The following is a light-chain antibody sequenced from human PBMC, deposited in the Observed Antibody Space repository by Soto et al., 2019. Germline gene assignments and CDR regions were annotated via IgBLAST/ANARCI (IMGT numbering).Light chain of an antibody. CDR1: QSVSSSY. CDR3: QQYQSLT. V-gene: IGKV3-20*01. CDR2: GAS. J-gene: IGKJ4*01. Sequence: IVLTQSPAILALSPGDRATLSCIASQSVSSSYLAWYQHKPGQAPRLLIHGASSRVTGIPDRFSGSGSGTDFTLTITRLEPEDFAVYYCQQYQSLTFGGGTKVDIK.